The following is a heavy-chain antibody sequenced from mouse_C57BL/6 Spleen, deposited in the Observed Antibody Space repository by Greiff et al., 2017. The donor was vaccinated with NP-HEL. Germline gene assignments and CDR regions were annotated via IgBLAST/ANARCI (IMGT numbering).Heavy chain of an antibody. D-gene: IGHD2-5*01. V-gene: IGHV1-15*01. CDR2: IDPETGGT. CDR1: GYTFTDYE. Sequence: QVQLQQSGAELVRPGASVTLSCKASGYTFTDYEMHWVKQTPVHGLEWIGAIDPETGGTAYNQKFKGKAILTADKSSSTAYMELRSLTSEDSAVYDCTRGGYYSNLAWFAYWGQGTLVTVSA. J-gene: IGHJ3*01. CDR3: TRGGYYSNLAWFAY.